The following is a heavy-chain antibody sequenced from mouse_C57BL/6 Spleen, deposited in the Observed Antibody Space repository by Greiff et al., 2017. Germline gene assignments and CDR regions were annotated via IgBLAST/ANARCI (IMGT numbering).Heavy chain of an antibody. V-gene: IGHV5-17*01. D-gene: IGHD1-1*01. Sequence: EVMLVESGGGLVKPGGSLKLSCAASGFTFSDYGMHWVRQAPEKGLEWVAYISSGSSTIYYADTVKGRFTISRDNAKNTLFLQMTSLRSEDTAMYYCGHGSSYRDYAMDYWCQGTSVTVSS. J-gene: IGHJ4*01. CDR1: GFTFSDYG. CDR3: GHGSSYRDYAMDY. CDR2: ISSGSSTI.